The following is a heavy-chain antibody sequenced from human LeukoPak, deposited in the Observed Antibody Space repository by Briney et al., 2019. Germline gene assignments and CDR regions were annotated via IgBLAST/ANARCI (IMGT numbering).Heavy chain of an antibody. V-gene: IGHV4-61*05. CDR3: ARVEGLGGRKIDY. CDR1: GGSISSSSYY. Sequence: SETLSLTCTVSGGSISSSSYYWGWIRQPPGKGLEWIGYIYYSGSTNYNPSFKSRVTISVDTSKNQFSLKLSSVTAADTAVYYCARVEGLGGRKIDYWGQGTLVTVSS. J-gene: IGHJ4*02. D-gene: IGHD1-14*01. CDR2: IYYSGST.